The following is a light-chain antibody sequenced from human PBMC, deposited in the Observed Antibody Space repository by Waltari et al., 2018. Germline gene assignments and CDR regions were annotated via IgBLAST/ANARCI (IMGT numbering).Light chain of an antibody. Sequence: SYELTQPPSVSVAPGQTARITCDGDKIGSKNVHRYQPKPGQAPVLVVYDDGDRPSGIPERFSGSNSGNTAALTISRVDAGDEAEYYCQVWDSGSDHYVFGTVTKVTVL. CDR2: DDG. V-gene: IGLV3-21*02. CDR3: QVWDSGSDHYV. CDR1: KIGSKN. J-gene: IGLJ1*01.